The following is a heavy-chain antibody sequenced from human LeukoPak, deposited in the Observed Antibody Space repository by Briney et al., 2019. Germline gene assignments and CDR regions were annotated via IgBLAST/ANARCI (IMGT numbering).Heavy chain of an antibody. CDR2: ITPSGGST. Sequence: SVKVSCKASRYTFISYYMHWVRQAPGQGLEWMGEITPSGGSTNYAQKFQGRVTMTRDTSTNTVYMELSSLRSEDTAVYYCARGSSYGSGTYYYPFDYWGQGTLVTVSS. CDR1: RYTFISYY. J-gene: IGHJ4*02. CDR3: ARGSSYGSGTYYYPFDY. V-gene: IGHV1-46*01. D-gene: IGHD3-10*01.